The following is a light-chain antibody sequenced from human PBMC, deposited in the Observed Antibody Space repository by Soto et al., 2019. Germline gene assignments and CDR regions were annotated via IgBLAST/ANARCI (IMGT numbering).Light chain of an antibody. CDR3: SSYTSSSTGV. CDR2: DVS. CDR1: NSEVGGYNY. J-gene: IGLJ1*01. Sequence: QSVLAQPASMSGSPGQSITISFTGTNSEVGGYNYVSWYQQHPGKAPKLMIYDVSNRPSGVSNRFSGSKSGNTASLTISGLQAEDEADYYCSSYTSSSTGVFGTGTRSPS. V-gene: IGLV2-14*01.